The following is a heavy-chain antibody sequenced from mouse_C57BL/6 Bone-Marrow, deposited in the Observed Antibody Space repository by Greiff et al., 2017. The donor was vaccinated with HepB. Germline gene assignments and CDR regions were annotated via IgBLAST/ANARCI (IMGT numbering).Heavy chain of an antibody. D-gene: IGHD1-1*01. CDR3: TRSKVPYYYGSRGFDY. CDR1: GYTFTDYE. Sequence: QVQLQQSGAELVRPGASVTLSCKASGYTFTDYEKHWVKQTPVHGLEWIGAIDPETGGTAYNQKFKGKAILTADKSSSTAYMELRSLTSEDSAVYYCTRSKVPYYYGSRGFDYWGQGTTLTVSS. J-gene: IGHJ2*01. CDR2: IDPETGGT. V-gene: IGHV1-15*01.